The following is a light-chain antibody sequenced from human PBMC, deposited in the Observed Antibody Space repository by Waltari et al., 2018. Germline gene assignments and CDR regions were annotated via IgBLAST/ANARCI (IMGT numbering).Light chain of an antibody. CDR3: QQYYSTPRT. CDR1: PSVLYSYNNKNY. CDR2: WAS. V-gene: IGKV4-1*01. J-gene: IGKJ1*01. Sequence: DIVMTQSPDSLAVSLGETSPINCKSSPSVLYSYNNKNYLAWYQQKPGQPPKLLIYWASTRESGVPDRFSGSGSGTDFTLTISSLQAEDVAVYYCQQYYSTPRTFGQGTKVEIK.